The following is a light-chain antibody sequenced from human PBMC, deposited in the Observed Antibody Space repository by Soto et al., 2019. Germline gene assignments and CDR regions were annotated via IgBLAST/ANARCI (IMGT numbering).Light chain of an antibody. V-gene: IGKV3-11*01. CDR1: QSVSSY. Sequence: LVSQSPSTLSLSPGERATLSCRASQSVSSYLAWYQQKPGQAPRLLIYDASNRATGIPARFSGSGSGTDFTLTISSLEPEDFAVYYCQQRSNWPLTFGGGTKVDI. J-gene: IGKJ4*01. CDR3: QQRSNWPLT. CDR2: DAS.